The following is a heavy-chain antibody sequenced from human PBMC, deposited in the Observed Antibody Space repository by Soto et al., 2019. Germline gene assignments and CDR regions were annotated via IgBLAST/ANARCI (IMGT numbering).Heavy chain of an antibody. CDR3: VRDHSGLKDFDY. V-gene: IGHV3-74*01. J-gene: IGHJ4*02. Sequence: GGSLRLSCAASGFTFSSYWMHWVRQAPGKGLVWVSRINSDGSSTSYADSVKGRFTISRDNGRNSLSLQMDSLRVEDTAVYYCVRDHSGLKDFDYWGQGTLVTVSS. CDR2: INSDGSST. D-gene: IGHD1-1*01. CDR1: GFTFSSYW.